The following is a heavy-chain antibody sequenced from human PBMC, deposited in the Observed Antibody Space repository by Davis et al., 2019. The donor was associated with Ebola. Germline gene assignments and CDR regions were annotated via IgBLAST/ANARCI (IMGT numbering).Heavy chain of an antibody. CDR2: INPNSGGT. CDR3: ARGSLRFYYMDV. D-gene: IGHD3-3*01. J-gene: IGHJ6*03. CDR1: GYTFTGYY. Sequence: ASVKVSCKASGYTFTGYYMHWVRQAPGQGLEWMGWINPNSGGTNYAQKLQGRVTMTTDTSTSTAYMELRSLRSDDTAVYYCARGSLRFYYMDVWGKGTTVTVSS. V-gene: IGHV1-2*02.